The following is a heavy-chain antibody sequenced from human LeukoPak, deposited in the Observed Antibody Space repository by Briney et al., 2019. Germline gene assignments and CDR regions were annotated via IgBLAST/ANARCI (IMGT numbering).Heavy chain of an antibody. CDR2: ISAYNGNT. Sequence: ASVKVSCKASGYTFTDFGISWVRQAPGQGLEWMGWISAYNGNTNYAQKFQGRVTMTTDTSTGTAYMELRSLRSDDTAVFYCARDLGKTPRGIFFDFWGQGTLVTVSS. D-gene: IGHD3-3*02. CDR1: GYTFTDFG. J-gene: IGHJ4*02. CDR3: ARDLGKTPRGIFFDF. V-gene: IGHV1-18*01.